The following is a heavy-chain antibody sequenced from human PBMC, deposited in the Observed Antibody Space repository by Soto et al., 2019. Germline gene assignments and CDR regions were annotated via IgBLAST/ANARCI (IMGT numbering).Heavy chain of an antibody. J-gene: IGHJ6*02. CDR1: GGSLSGYY. CDR2: INHRGSS. D-gene: IGHD1-7*01. Sequence: NPSETLSLTCAVNGGSLSGYYWSWIRQSPGKGLEWIGEINHRGSSDYNPSLKSRVTISIDASKNHVTLELTSVTAADTAVYYCARSDNRNSLYGVDVWGQGTAVTVSS. V-gene: IGHV4-34*01. CDR3: ARSDNRNSLYGVDV.